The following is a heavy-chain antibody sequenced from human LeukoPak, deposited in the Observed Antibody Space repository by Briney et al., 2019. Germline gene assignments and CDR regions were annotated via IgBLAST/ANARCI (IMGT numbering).Heavy chain of an antibody. V-gene: IGHV3-7*01. CDR3: ARDNSDYDSSFFDY. CDR1: GFTFNNYW. D-gene: IGHD3-22*01. Sequence: PGGSLRLSCAASGFTFNNYWMSWVRQAPGKGLEWVANIEQDGSEKYYVDSVKSRFTVSRDNAKNSLFLQMNSLRAEDTAVYYCARDNSDYDSSFFDYWGQGTLVTVSS. J-gene: IGHJ4*02. CDR2: IEQDGSEK.